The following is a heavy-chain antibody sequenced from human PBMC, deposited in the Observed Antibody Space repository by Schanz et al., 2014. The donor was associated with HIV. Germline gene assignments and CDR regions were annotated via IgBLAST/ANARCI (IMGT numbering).Heavy chain of an antibody. CDR1: GYSFTSNG. CDR3: AREKTTLNWFDP. V-gene: IGHV1-18*01. J-gene: IGHJ5*02. Sequence: QVQLVQSGAEVKKPGASVKVSCKASGYSFTSNGISWVRQAPGQGLEWMGWISPSNGNTNYAQKFQGRVTMTTDTSTSTAYMDLRSLRSDDTAVYYCAREKTTLNWFDPWGQGTLVTVSS. CDR2: ISPSNGNT.